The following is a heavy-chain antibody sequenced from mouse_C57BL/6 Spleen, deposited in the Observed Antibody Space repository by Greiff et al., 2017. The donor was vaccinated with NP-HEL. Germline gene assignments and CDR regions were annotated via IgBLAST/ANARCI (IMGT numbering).Heavy chain of an antibody. Sequence: EVQLQQSGPELVKPGASVKIPCKASGYTFTDYNMDWVKQSHGKSLEWIGDINPNNGGTIYNQKFKGKATLTVDKSSSTAYMELRSLTSEDTAVYYCARGLGRGCAYWGQGTLVTVSA. CDR2: INPNNGGT. V-gene: IGHV1-18*01. CDR1: GYTFTDYN. D-gene: IGHD4-1*01. CDR3: ARGLGRGCAY. J-gene: IGHJ3*01.